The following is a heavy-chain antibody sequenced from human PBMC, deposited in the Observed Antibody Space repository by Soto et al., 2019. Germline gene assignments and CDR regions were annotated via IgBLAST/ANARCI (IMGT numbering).Heavy chain of an antibody. CDR3: ARARGEGDPGYSYGHTDYYGMDV. D-gene: IGHD5-18*01. Sequence: GASVKVSCKASGGTFSSYAISWVRQAPGQGLEWMGGIIPIFGTANYAQKFQGRVTITADKSTSTAYMELSSLRSEDTAVYYCARARGEGDPGYSYGHTDYYGMDVWGQGTTVTVSS. J-gene: IGHJ6*02. CDR1: GGTFSSYA. CDR2: IIPIFGTA. V-gene: IGHV1-69*06.